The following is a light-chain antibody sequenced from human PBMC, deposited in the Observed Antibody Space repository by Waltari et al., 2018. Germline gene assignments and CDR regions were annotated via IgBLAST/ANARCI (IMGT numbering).Light chain of an antibody. V-gene: IGLV2-11*01. CDR1: SSDVGGYNY. J-gene: IGLJ3*02. CDR3: CSYAGDYTWV. Sequence: QSALTQPRSVSGSPGQSVTISCTGTSSDVGGYNYVSWYQQHPGKAPKLMIYDVTKRPSGFPDRFSASKSGNTASLTISVLQAEDEADYYCCSYAGDYTWVFGGGTSVTVL. CDR2: DVT.